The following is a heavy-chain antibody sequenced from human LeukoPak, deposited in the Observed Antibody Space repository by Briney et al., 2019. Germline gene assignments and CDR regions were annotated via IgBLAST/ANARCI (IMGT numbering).Heavy chain of an antibody. CDR2: ISGSGGST. CDR3: AKLVGSLDYFDY. D-gene: IGHD2-15*01. J-gene: IGHJ4*02. Sequence: PVGSLRLSCAASGFTSSSYAMSWVRQAPGKGLEWVSAISGSGGSTYYADSVKGRFTISRDNSKNTLYLQMNSLRAEDTAVYYCAKLVGSLDYFDYWGQGTLVTVSS. V-gene: IGHV3-23*01. CDR1: GFTSSSYA.